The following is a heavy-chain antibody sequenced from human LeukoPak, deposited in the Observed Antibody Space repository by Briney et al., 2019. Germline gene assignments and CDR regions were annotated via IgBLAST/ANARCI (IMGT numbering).Heavy chain of an antibody. D-gene: IGHD1-26*01. CDR1: GGSISSYY. CDR2: IYYSGST. Sequence: SETLSLTCTVSGGSISSYYWSWIRQPPGKGLEWIGYIYYSGSTNYNPSLKSRVTISVDTSKNQFSLKLSSVTAADTAVYYCARAQPDSGSYIVFDYWGQGTLVTVSS. V-gene: IGHV4-59*01. CDR3: ARAQPDSGSYIVFDY. J-gene: IGHJ4*02.